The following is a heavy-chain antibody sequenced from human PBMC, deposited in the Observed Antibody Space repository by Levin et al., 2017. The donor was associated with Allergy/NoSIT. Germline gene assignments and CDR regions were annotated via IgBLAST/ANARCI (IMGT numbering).Heavy chain of an antibody. Sequence: SETLSLTCAVYGGSFSGYYWSWIRQPPGKGLEWIGEINHSGSTNYNPSLKSRVTISVDTSKNQFSLKLSSVTAADTAVYYCARGPPIAVAGIRWFDPWGQGTLVTVSS. J-gene: IGHJ5*02. CDR3: ARGPPIAVAGIRWFDP. V-gene: IGHV4-34*01. CDR1: GGSFSGYY. D-gene: IGHD6-19*01. CDR2: INHSGST.